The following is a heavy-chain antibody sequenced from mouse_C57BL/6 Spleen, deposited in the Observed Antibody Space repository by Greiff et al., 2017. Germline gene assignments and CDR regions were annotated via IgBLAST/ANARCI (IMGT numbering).Heavy chain of an antibody. CDR1: GYTFTSYW. Sequence: QVQLQQPGAELVKPGASVKMSCKASGYTFTSYWITWVKQRPGQGLEWIGDIYPGSGSTNYNEKFKSKATLTVDTSSSTAYMQLSSLTSETSAVYYCARGYYYGSSYDFDYWGQGTTLTVSS. CDR3: ARGYYYGSSYDFDY. CDR2: IYPGSGST. V-gene: IGHV1-55*01. J-gene: IGHJ2*01. D-gene: IGHD1-1*01.